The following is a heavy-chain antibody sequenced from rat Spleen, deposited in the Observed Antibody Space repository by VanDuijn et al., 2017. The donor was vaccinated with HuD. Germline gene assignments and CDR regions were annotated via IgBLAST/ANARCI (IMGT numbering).Heavy chain of an antibody. J-gene: IGHJ3*01. Sequence: EVHLVESGGDLVQPGRSLKLSCAASGFTFSNYGMAWVRQAPTKGLEWVATIKYDGGSTYYRDSVKGRFTISRDNAKSSLYLQMDSLRSEDTATYYCTTVVQGHGFAYWGQGTLVTVSS. CDR3: TTVVQGHGFAY. D-gene: IGHD1-1*01. CDR1: GFTFSNYG. CDR2: IKYDGGST. V-gene: IGHV5-20*01.